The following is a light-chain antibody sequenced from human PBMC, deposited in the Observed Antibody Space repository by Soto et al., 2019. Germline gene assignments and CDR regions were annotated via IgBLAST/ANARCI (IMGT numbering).Light chain of an antibody. CDR1: QSISSY. CDR2: AAS. V-gene: IGKV1-39*01. J-gene: IGKJ2*01. CDR3: QQSYSAPVT. Sequence: DIQMTQSPSTLSGSVVDRVTITCLASQSISSYLNWFQQKPGEAPKLLIQAASSLQSGVPSRFSGSGSGTDFTLTINSLQPEDFAVYYCQQSYSAPVTFGQGTKVDIK.